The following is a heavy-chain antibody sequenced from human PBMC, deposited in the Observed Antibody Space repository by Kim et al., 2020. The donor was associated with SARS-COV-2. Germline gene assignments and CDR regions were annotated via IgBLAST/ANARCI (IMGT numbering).Heavy chain of an antibody. CDR3: ATAAATDGCYFDY. Sequence: GGSLRLSCAASGFRFSNYEMNWVRQTPGKGLEWISYISSISRSIYYADSVRGRFTISRDNAKNSLYLQMNSLRAEDTAVYYCATAAATDGCYFDYWGRGTLVTVSS. V-gene: IGHV3-48*03. CDR1: GFRFSNYE. J-gene: IGHJ4*02. CDR2: ISSISRSI. D-gene: IGHD6-19*01.